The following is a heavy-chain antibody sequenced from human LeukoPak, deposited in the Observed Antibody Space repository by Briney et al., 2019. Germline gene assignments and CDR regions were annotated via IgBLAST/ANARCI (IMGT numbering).Heavy chain of an antibody. D-gene: IGHD1-26*01. CDR3: ARVTGSIDY. CDR1: GYTFISYD. V-gene: IGHV1-8*01. Sequence: ASVKVSCKASGYTFISYDINWVRQATGQGLEWMGWMNPKGGYTGFAQKFQGRVTMTRDTSISTAYMELSSLRSEDTAVYYCARVTGSIDYWGQGTLVTVS. CDR2: MNPKGGYT. J-gene: IGHJ4*02.